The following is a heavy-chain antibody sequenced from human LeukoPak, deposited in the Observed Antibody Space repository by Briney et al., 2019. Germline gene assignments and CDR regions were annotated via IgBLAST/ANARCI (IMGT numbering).Heavy chain of an antibody. CDR2: INPNSGGT. J-gene: IGHJ3*02. V-gene: IGHV1-2*02. D-gene: IGHD2-2*01. Sequence: ASVKVSCKASGYTFTSYGISWVRQAPGQGLEWMGWINPNSGGTNYAQKFQGRVTMTRDTSISTAYMELSRLRSDDTAVYYCAGVGTCSSTSCYLDAFDIWGQGTMVTVSS. CDR3: AGVGTCSSTSCYLDAFDI. CDR1: GYTFTSYG.